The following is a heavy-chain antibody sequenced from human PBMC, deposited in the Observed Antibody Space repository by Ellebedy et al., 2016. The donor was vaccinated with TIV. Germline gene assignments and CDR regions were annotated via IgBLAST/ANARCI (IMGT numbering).Heavy chain of an antibody. CDR3: AKYGSGTFAAYAMDV. CDR2: LKYDGREK. J-gene: IGHJ6*02. D-gene: IGHD3-10*01. V-gene: IGHV3-7*03. CDR1: EFPFSNYW. Sequence: GESLKIPCVGTEFPFSNYWMTWVRQTPGKGLEWVANLKYDGREKHFVDSVEGRFTISRDNAENSLYLQMNSLRVEDTAVYYCAKYGSGTFAAYAMDVWGQGTTVTVSS.